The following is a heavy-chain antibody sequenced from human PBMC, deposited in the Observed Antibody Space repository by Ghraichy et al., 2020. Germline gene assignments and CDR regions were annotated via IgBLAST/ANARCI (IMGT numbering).Heavy chain of an antibody. D-gene: IGHD2-15*01. CDR2: INHSGST. Sequence: SETLSLTCAVYGGSFSGYYWSWIRQPPGKGLEWIGEINHSGSTNYNPSLKSRVTISVDTSKNQFSLKLSSVTAADTAVYYCARGAPFRGRLNYFDYWGQGTLVTVSS. CDR3: ARGAPFRGRLNYFDY. CDR1: GGSFSGYY. V-gene: IGHV4-34*01. J-gene: IGHJ4*02.